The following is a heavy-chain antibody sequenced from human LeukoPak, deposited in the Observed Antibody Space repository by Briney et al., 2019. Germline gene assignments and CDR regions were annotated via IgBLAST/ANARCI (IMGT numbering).Heavy chain of an antibody. CDR2: MRQDGGEI. D-gene: IGHD6-13*01. J-gene: IGHJ4*02. V-gene: IGHV3-7*03. Sequence: GGSLRLSCVVSGFTFNKYWMSWVRQAPGKGLEWVATMRQDGGEIYYADSVKGRFTISRDNAKNSLYLQMISLRAEDTALYYCARDPVGYSSSWYYFDYWGQGTLVTVSS. CDR1: GFTFNKYW. CDR3: ARDPVGYSSSWYYFDY.